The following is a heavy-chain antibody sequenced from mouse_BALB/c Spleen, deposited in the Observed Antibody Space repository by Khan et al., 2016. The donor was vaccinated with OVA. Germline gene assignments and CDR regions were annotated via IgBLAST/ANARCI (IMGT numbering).Heavy chain of an antibody. CDR3: ARLGYGSFGH. CDR1: GYTFTDYN. Sequence: EVQLQQSGPELVKPGASVKIPCKASGYTFTDYNMDWVKQSHGKSLEWIGDINPNNGGTIYNQKFKGKATLTVDKSSNTAYMELRSLASEDTAVYYCARLGYGSFGHWGQGTLVTVSA. D-gene: IGHD1-1*01. J-gene: IGHJ3*01. CDR2: INPNNGGT. V-gene: IGHV1-18*01.